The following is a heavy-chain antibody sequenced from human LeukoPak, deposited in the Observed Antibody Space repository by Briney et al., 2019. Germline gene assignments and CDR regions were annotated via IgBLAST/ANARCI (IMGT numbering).Heavy chain of an antibody. V-gene: IGHV3-7*01. D-gene: IGHD3-22*01. CDR1: GFTFSNYW. J-gene: IGHJ2*01. CDR3: ARDQGSMIVVRTTSWYFDL. Sequence: GGSLRLSCAASGFTFSNYWMSWVRQAPGKGPEWLANINRDGSEMYYVDSVKGRFTISRDNGKNSLYLQINSLRADDTAVYYCARDQGSMIVVRTTSWYFDLWGRGTLVTVSS. CDR2: INRDGSEM.